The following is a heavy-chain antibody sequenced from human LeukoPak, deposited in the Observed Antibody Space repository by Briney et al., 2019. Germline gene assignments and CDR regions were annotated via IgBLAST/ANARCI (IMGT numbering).Heavy chain of an antibody. V-gene: IGHV3-11*01. J-gene: IGHJ4*02. Sequence: GGSLRLSCAASGFTFSDYYMSWIRQAPGKGLEWVSYISSSGSTIYYADSVKGRFTISRDNAKNSLCLQMNSLRAEDTAVYYCARFAEEDFGYFDYWGQGTLVTVSS. CDR1: GFTFSDYY. CDR2: ISSSGSTI. CDR3: ARFAEEDFGYFDY. D-gene: IGHD3-3*01.